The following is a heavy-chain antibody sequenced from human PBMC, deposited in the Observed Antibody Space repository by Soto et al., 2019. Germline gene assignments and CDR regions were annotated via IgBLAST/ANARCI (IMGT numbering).Heavy chain of an antibody. Sequence: ASVKVSCKASGYTFTGYYMHWVRQAPGQGLEWMGRINPNSGGTNYAQKFQGWVTMTRDTSISTAYMELSRLRSDDTAVYYCAKGTRRRFLEWLPPSPNWFDPWGQGTLVTVSS. D-gene: IGHD3-3*01. CDR3: AKGTRRRFLEWLPPSPNWFDP. J-gene: IGHJ5*02. CDR2: INPNSGGT. V-gene: IGHV1-2*04. CDR1: GYTFTGYY.